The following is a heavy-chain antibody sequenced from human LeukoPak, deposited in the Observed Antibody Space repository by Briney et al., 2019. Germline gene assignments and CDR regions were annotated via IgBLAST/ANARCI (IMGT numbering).Heavy chain of an antibody. D-gene: IGHD2-2*01. CDR3: ARDLVVVPAAIGGWFDP. CDR2: IIDSGDIT. CDR1: GFTFSSYA. V-gene: IGHV3-23*01. J-gene: IGHJ5*02. Sequence: PGGSLRLSCEASGFTFSSYAMSWVRQAPGKGLEWVSGIIDSGDITYYANSVKGRFTISRDNSKNTLYLQMNSLRAEDTAVYYCARDLVVVPAAIGGWFDPWGQGTLVTVSS.